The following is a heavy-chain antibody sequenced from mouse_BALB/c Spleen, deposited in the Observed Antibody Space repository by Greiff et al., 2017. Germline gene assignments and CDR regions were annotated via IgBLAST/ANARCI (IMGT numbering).Heavy chain of an antibody. V-gene: IGHV5-4*02. CDR2: ISDGGSYT. CDR3: ARRGDGRAMDY. Sequence: EVQRVESGGGLVKPGGSLKLSCAASGFTFSDYYMYWVRQTPEKRLEWVATISDGGSYTYYPDSVKGRFTISRDNAKNNLYLQMSSLKSEDTAMYYCARRGDGRAMDYWGQGTSVTVSS. J-gene: IGHJ4*01. CDR1: GFTFSDYY.